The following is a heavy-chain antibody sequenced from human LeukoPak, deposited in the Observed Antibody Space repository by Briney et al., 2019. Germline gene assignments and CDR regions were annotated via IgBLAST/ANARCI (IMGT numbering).Heavy chain of an antibody. CDR2: IYYSGST. Sequence: PSETLSLTCTVSGGSISSYYWTWIRQPPGKGLEWIGYIYYSGSTNYNPSLKSRVTISVDTSKNQFSLKLSSVTAADTAVYYCARGVVSSSGWYAYYYYMDVWGKGTTVTVSS. J-gene: IGHJ6*03. D-gene: IGHD6-19*01. CDR3: ARGVVSSSGWYAYYYYMDV. CDR1: GGSISSYY. V-gene: IGHV4-59*01.